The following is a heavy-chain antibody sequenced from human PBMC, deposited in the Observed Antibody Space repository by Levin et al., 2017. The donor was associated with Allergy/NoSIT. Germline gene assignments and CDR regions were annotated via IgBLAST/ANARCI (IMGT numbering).Heavy chain of an antibody. D-gene: IGHD6-13*01. CDR3: ARGAAASTVAFDI. CDR2: ISSSSSTI. J-gene: IGHJ3*02. CDR1: GFTFRSSS. Sequence: LSLPCAASGFTFRSSSMNWVRQAPGKGLEWVSYISSSSSTIYYADSVKGRFTISRDNAKNSLYLQMNSLRDEDTAVYYCARGAAASTVAFDIWGQGTMVTVSS. V-gene: IGHV3-48*02.